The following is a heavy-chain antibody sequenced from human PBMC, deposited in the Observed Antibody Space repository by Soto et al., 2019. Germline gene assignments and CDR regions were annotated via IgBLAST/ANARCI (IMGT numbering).Heavy chain of an antibody. CDR2: ISAHNGNT. CDR1: GYDFTTYG. V-gene: IGHV1-18*01. CDR3: ARGRYGDY. J-gene: IGHJ4*02. Sequence: QVHLVQSGAEVKKPGASVKVSCKGSGYDFTTYGITWVRQAPGQGLEWMAWISAHNGNTDYAQKLQGRVTVTRDTSTSTAYMELRSLRSDDTVVYYCARGRYGDYWGQGALVTVSS. D-gene: IGHD1-1*01.